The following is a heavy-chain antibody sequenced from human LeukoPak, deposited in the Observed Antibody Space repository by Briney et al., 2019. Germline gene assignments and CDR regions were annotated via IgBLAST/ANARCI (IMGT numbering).Heavy chain of an antibody. CDR2: IDYSGRT. V-gene: IGHV4-39*07. J-gene: IGHJ6*03. Sequence: SETLSLTCTVSGGSISSSSYYCGWIRQPPGNGLEWLGSIDYSGRTYYNPPLKSRVTMSVDTSKNQFSLKLSSVTAADTAVYYCARAVGSGSFQTYYYYMDVWGKGTTVTISS. CDR3: ARAVGSGSFQTYYYYMDV. CDR1: GGSISSSSYY. D-gene: IGHD3-10*01.